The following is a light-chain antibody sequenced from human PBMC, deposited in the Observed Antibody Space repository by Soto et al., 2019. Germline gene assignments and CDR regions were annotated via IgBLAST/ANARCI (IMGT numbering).Light chain of an antibody. V-gene: IGLV2-23*01. CDR1: SSEVGTYKL. CDR3: CSYAGGNSVA. CDR2: EDV. J-gene: IGLJ2*01. Sequence: QSALTQPASVSGSLGQSITISCTGTSSEVGTYKLVSWYQQHPGKAPQLVIFEDVERPSGVSNRFSGSKSGNTASLTISGLQTEDEADYYCCSYAGGNSVAFGGGTKLTVL.